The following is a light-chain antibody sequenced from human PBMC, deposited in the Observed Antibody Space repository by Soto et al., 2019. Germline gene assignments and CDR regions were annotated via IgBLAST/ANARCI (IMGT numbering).Light chain of an antibody. V-gene: IGLV2-14*01. CDR2: EVS. CDR3: SSYTTSSNYV. J-gene: IGLJ1*01. Sequence: QSALTQPASVSGSPGQSITISCTGPSNDVGSYNFVSRYQQLPGKAPKLMIYEVSNRPSGVSNRFSGSKSRNTASLTISGLQAEDEADYYCSSYTTSSNYVFGSGTKVTVL. CDR1: SNDVGSYNF.